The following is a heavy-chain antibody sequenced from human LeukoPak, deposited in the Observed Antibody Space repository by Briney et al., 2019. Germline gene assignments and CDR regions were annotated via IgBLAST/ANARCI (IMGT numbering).Heavy chain of an antibody. D-gene: IGHD1-26*01. CDR2: TRNKANNYTT. V-gene: IGHV3-72*01. Sequence: GGSLRLSCAASGFTFSDHYMDWVRQAPGKGLEWVGRTRNKANNYTTEYAASVKGRFTISRDDSRNSLYLQMNSLKTEDTAVYYCARGKVGVYDAFDIWGQGTMVAVSS. CDR3: ARGKVGVYDAFDI. CDR1: GFTFSDHY. J-gene: IGHJ3*02.